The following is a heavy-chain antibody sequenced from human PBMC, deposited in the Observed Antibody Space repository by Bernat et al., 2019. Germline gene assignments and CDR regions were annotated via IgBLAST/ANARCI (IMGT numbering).Heavy chain of an antibody. Sequence: QVTLKESGPALVKPTQTLTLTCTFSGFSLSTSGMRVSWIRQPPGRALEWLARIDWDDDKFYSTSLKTRLTISKDTSKNQVVLTMTNMDPVDTATYYCARITMTDAFDIGGQGTMVTVSS. V-gene: IGHV2-70*04. CDR3: ARITMTDAFDI. D-gene: IGHD3-22*01. J-gene: IGHJ3*02. CDR1: GFSLSTSGMR. CDR2: IDWDDDK.